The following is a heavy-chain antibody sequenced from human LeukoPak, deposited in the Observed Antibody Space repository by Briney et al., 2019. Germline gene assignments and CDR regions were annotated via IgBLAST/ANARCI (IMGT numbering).Heavy chain of an antibody. CDR1: GFTFSSYS. Sequence: PGGSLRLSCAASGFTFSSYSMNWVRQAPGKGLEWVSSISSSSYIYYADSVKGRFTISRDNAKNSLYLQMNSLRAEDTAVYYCAALVGATNDAFDIWGQGTMVTVSS. V-gene: IGHV3-21*01. D-gene: IGHD1-26*01. CDR2: ISSSSYI. CDR3: AALVGATNDAFDI. J-gene: IGHJ3*02.